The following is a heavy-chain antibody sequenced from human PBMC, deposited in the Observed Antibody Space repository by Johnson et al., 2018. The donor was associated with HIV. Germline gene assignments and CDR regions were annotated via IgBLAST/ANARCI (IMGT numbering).Heavy chain of an antibody. D-gene: IGHD3-10*01. J-gene: IGHJ3*02. CDR2: ISYDGSNK. CDR1: GFTFSSYA. Sequence: QVQLVESGVGVVQPGRSLRLSCAASGFTFSSYAMHWVRQAPGKGLEWVAVISYDGSNKYYADSVKGRFTISRDNSKNTLYLQMNSLRAEDTAVYYCAKDEQNYYGSGSYYDAVDIWGQGTMVTVSS. CDR3: AKDEQNYYGSGSYYDAVDI. V-gene: IGHV3-30*04.